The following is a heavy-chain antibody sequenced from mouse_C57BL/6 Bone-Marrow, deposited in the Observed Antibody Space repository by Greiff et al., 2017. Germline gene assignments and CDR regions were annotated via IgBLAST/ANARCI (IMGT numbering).Heavy chain of an antibody. CDR2: ISSGGSYT. CDR3: ASLFITTVVAEYFDV. V-gene: IGHV5-6*01. Sequence: EVQGVESGGDLVKPGGSLKLSCAASGFTFSSYGMSWVRPTPDKRLEWVATISSGGSYTYYPDSVKGRFTISRDNAKNTLYLQMSSLKSEDTAMYYCASLFITTVVAEYFDVWGTGTTVTVSS. CDR1: GFTFSSYG. D-gene: IGHD1-1*01. J-gene: IGHJ1*03.